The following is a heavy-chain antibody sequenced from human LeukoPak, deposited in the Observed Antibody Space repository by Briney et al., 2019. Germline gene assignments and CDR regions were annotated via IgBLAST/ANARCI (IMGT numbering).Heavy chain of an antibody. D-gene: IGHD3-22*01. Sequence: GASVKVSCKASGYTFTGYYMHWVRQAPGQRLEWMGWINAGNGSTKYSQKFQGRVTITRDTSASTAYMELSSLRSEDTAVYYCAREKEYDSSGYYYYWGQGTLVTVS. CDR1: GYTFTGYY. J-gene: IGHJ4*02. CDR3: AREKEYDSSGYYYY. V-gene: IGHV1-3*01. CDR2: INAGNGST.